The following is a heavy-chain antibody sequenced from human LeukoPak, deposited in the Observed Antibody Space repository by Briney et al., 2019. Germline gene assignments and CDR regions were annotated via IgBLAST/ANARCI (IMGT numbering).Heavy chain of an antibody. J-gene: IGHJ4*02. D-gene: IGHD3-22*01. CDR2: IYYSGST. CDR1: GGSISSGDYY. V-gene: IGHV4-30-4*08. CDR3: ARDVGYYDSPLY. Sequence: PSETLSLTCTVSGGSISSGDYYWSWIRQPPGKGLEWIGYIYYSGSTYYNPSLKSRVTISVDTSKNQFSLKLSSVTAADTAVYYCARDVGYYDSPLYWGQGTLVTVSS.